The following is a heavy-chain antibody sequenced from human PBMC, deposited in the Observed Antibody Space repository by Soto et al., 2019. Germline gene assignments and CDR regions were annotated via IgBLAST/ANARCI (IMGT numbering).Heavy chain of an antibody. V-gene: IGHV4-30-4*01. Sequence: SETLSLTCTVSGGAISSGDYYWSWIRQPPGEGLEWIGYIFRSGSPYYNPSLKSRVTISADTSKNQFSLSLTSVTAADTAAYYCARSERGYSYGPFDYWGQGTLVTVSS. D-gene: IGHD5-18*01. CDR1: GGAISSGDYY. CDR3: ARSERGYSYGPFDY. J-gene: IGHJ4*02. CDR2: IFRSGSP.